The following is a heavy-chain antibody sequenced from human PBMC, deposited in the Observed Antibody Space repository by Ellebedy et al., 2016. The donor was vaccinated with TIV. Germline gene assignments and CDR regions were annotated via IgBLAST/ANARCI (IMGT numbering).Heavy chain of an antibody. V-gene: IGHV3-30*09. CDR1: GFTFSISS. CDR3: AKDGGSWLPDF. CDR2: ISSAGPIK. Sequence: GGSLRLXXAASGFTFSISSMHWARQAPGKGLEWLTVISSAGPIKYYADSVRGRFATSRDNSRDTLYLEMNSLRPEDTAVYYCAKDGGSWLPDFWGQGTLVTVSS. J-gene: IGHJ4*02. D-gene: IGHD6-19*01.